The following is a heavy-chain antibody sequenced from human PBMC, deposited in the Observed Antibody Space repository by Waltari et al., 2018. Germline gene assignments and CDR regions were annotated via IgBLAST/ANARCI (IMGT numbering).Heavy chain of an antibody. CDR1: GFTFSSYN. CDR2: ISSTSSYT. V-gene: IGHV3-21*02. CDR3: ATGGWGFFLDH. Sequence: EVQLVESGGGLVKPGGSLRLSCEASGFTFSSYNMNWVRQAPGRGLEGVSSISSTSSYTRQADSVKGRFTISRDNAKNSLYLQVNSLRAEDTAMYYCATGGWGFFLDHWGQGALVTVSS. J-gene: IGHJ4*02. D-gene: IGHD7-27*01.